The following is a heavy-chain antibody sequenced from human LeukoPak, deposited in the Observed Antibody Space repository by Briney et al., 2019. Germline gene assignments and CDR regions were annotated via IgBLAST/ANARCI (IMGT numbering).Heavy chain of an antibody. CDR2: INHSGST. J-gene: IGHJ3*02. D-gene: IGHD3-22*01. CDR1: GGSFSGYY. V-gene: IGHV4-34*01. CDR3: ARAKTYYYDSSGYYGHDAFDI. Sequence: SETLSLTCAVYGGSFSGYYWSWIRQPPGKGLEWIGEINHSGSTNYNPSLKSRVTISVDTSKNQFSLKLSSVTAADTAVYYCARAKTYYYDSSGYYGHDAFDIWGQGTMVTVSS.